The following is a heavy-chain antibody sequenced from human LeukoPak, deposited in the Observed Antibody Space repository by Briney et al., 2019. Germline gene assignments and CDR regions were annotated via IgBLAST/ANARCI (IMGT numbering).Heavy chain of an antibody. Sequence: SQTLSLTCAIPGDSVSTNSAAWNWIRQSPSRGLEWLGRTYYRSKWYNDYAVSVKSRIAINPDTSKNQFSLQLNSVTPEDTAVYYCARDMGVFSKWSKYDSWGQGTLVSVSS. CDR1: GDSVSTNSAA. J-gene: IGHJ4*02. CDR2: TYYRSKWYN. V-gene: IGHV6-1*01. CDR3: ARDMGVFSKWSKYDS. D-gene: IGHD2-15*01.